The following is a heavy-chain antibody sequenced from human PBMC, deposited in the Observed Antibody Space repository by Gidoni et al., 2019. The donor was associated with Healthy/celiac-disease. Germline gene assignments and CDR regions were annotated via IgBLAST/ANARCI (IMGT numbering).Heavy chain of an antibody. CDR1: GFTFSSYA. D-gene: IGHD2-2*01. CDR3: VKESYCSSTSCYDY. J-gene: IGHJ4*02. Sequence: EVKLVESGGGLVQPGGSLRLSCSASGFTFSSYAMHWVRQAPGKGLEYVSAISSNGGSTYYADSVKGRFTISRGNSKNTLYLQMSSLRAEDTAVYYCVKESYCSSTSCYDYWGQGTLVTVSS. CDR2: ISSNGGST. V-gene: IGHV3-64D*06.